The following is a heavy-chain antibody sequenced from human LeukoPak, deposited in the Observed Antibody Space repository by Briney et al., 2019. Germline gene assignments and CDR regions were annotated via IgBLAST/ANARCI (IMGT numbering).Heavy chain of an antibody. J-gene: IGHJ4*02. Sequence: GGSLRLSCAASGFTFSSYAMSWVRQAPGKGLEWVSAISGSGGSTYYADSVKGRFTISRDNPKNTLYLKMNSLRAEDTAVYYCAKGTRTGYSYGKFDYWGQGTLVTVSS. CDR3: AKGTRTGYSYGKFDY. D-gene: IGHD5-18*01. V-gene: IGHV3-23*01. CDR1: GFTFSSYA. CDR2: ISGSGGST.